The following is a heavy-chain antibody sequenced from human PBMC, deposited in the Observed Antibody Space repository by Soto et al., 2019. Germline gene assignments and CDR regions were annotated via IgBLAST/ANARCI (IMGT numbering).Heavy chain of an antibody. CDR2: IHTGGTT. Sequence: SETLSLTCTVSGGSISGFYWNWFRQPAGKGLEWIGRIHTGGTTNYKPSLRSRVTMSVDTSKNQFSLKLTSVPAADTAVYYRARMSGGPIRCGRGTRVTVSS. CDR3: ARMSGGPIR. CDR1: GGSISGFY. J-gene: IGHJ4*02. V-gene: IGHV4-4*07.